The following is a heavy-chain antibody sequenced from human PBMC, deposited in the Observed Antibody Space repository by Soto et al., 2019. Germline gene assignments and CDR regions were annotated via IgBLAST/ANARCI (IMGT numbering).Heavy chain of an antibody. CDR3: ARTSAAGKYYDGMDV. J-gene: IGHJ6*02. D-gene: IGHD6-13*01. Sequence: PGESLKISCKGSGNSFTSYWIGWVRQMPGKGLEWMGIIYPGDSDTRYSPSFQGQVTISADKSISTAYLQWSSLKASDTAMYYCARTSAAGKYYDGMDVWGQGTTVTVSS. V-gene: IGHV5-51*01. CDR1: GNSFTSYW. CDR2: IYPGDSDT.